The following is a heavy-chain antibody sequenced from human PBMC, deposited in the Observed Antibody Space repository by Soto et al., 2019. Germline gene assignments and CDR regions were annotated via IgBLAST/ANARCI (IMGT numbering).Heavy chain of an antibody. Sequence: QVQLVQSGAEVKKRGSSVKVSCKASGGTFSTYGLSWVRQAPGQGLEWMGGIIPIFGTTTYAQKFQGRVTITADESTSTTYMELSSLRSEDTAVYYCAREKGFGAAAEVDYWGQGTLLTVSS. J-gene: IGHJ4*02. V-gene: IGHV1-69*01. CDR2: IIPIFGTT. CDR1: GGTFSTYG. D-gene: IGHD6-13*01. CDR3: AREKGFGAAAEVDY.